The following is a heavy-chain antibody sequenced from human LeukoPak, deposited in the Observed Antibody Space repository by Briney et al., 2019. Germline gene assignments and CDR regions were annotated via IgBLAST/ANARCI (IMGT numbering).Heavy chain of an antibody. J-gene: IGHJ4*02. CDR1: EFTFSKYG. CDR3: AKSPWNGKFRAYFDY. Sequence: GRSLRLSCAASEFTFSKYGMHWVRQAPGKGLEWVSVIRHDGSYKDYADSVKGRFTISRDNSKNTLYLQMNSLRAEDTAVYYCAKSPWNGKFRAYFDYWGQGTLVTVSS. CDR2: IRHDGSYK. D-gene: IGHD1-1*01. V-gene: IGHV3-30*02.